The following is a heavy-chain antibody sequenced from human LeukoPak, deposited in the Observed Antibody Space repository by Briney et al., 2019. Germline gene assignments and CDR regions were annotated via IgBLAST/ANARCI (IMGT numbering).Heavy chain of an antibody. V-gene: IGHV3-30-3*01. CDR3: ARDPRPLVVPAASQAGWFDP. D-gene: IGHD2-2*01. CDR1: GFIFSSYA. CDR2: ISYDGSNK. J-gene: IGHJ5*02. Sequence: PGGSLRLSCAASGFIFSSYAMHWVRQAPGKGLEWVAVISYDGSNKYYADSVKGRFTISRDNSKNTLYLQMNSLRAEDTAVYYCARDPRPLVVPAASQAGWFDPWGQGTLVTVSS.